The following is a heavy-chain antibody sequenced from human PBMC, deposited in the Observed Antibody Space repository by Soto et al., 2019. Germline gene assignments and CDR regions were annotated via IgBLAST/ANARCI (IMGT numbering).Heavy chain of an antibody. V-gene: IGHV4-38-2*02. CDR3: ARDSSGYYWFDP. D-gene: IGHD3-22*01. CDR1: GFSISSGYF. Sequence: SETLSLTCAVSGFSISSGYFWGWIRQPPGKGPEWLGSIYHSGTTYYNPSVKGRVTISVDTSKNQFSLKMSSVAAADTAVYHCARDSSGYYWFDPWGQGTLVTVSS. CDR2: IYHSGTT. J-gene: IGHJ5*02.